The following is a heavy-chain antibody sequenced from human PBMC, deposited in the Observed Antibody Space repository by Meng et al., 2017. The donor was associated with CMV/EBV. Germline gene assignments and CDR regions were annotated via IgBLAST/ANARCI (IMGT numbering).Heavy chain of an antibody. CDR2: IYYSGSP. Sequence: GPGQANASVTLSPPSPGSGGAIRHCSLLRGWNRQATGEGLAWIWGIYYSGSPYYNPFLKSRVTISVETSKNQFSLKLSSVPAAETAVYYCASRITIFGVVTAFDPWGQGTLVTVSS. J-gene: IGHJ5*02. D-gene: IGHD3-3*01. CDR1: GGAIRHCSLL. CDR3: ASRITIFGVVTAFDP. V-gene: IGHV4-39*07.